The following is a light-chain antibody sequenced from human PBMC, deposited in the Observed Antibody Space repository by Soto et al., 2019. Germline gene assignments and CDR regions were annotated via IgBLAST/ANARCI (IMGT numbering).Light chain of an antibody. J-gene: IGLJ3*02. CDR3: AAWDASPNVQV. CDR1: NSNIGRNT. Sequence: QSVLTQPPSASGTPGKRVTISGPGSNSNIGRNTVNWYQQLPGAAPRLLIYSNNQRPSVVPDRFSGSKSGNSASLAISGLQSEDEAEYYCAAWDASPNVQVFPGGTKLTVL. CDR2: SNN. V-gene: IGLV1-44*01.